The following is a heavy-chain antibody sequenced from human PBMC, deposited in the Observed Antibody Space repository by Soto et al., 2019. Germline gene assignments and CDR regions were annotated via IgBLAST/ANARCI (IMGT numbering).Heavy chain of an antibody. J-gene: IGHJ4*02. CDR2: IYYRANP. CDR3: ARHYGDGYDYVDY. V-gene: IGHV4-61*08. D-gene: IGHD5-12*01. CDR1: GGSISSGGYY. Sequence: PSETLSLTCTVSGGSISSGGYYWSWIRQPPGKGLEWIGYIYYRANPNYNPSLKSRVTISQDTSKNQFSLKLSSVTAADTAVYYCARHYGDGYDYVDYWGQGTLVTVSS.